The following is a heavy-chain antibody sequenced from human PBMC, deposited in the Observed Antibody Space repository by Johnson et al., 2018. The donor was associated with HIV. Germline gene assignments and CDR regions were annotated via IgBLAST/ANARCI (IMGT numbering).Heavy chain of an antibody. V-gene: IGHV3-66*01. Sequence: VQLVESGGGLVQPGGSLRLSCVVSGFTVSSNYMSWVRQAPGKGLEWVSVLHSGGSTSYADSVKGRFTISRDNSKNTLYLQMNSLRAEDTAVYYCAKGGVGAVAGIDWGWGQGTMVTVSS. CDR1: GFTVSSNY. J-gene: IGHJ3*01. CDR3: AKGGVGAVAGIDWG. D-gene: IGHD6-19*01. CDR2: LHSGGST.